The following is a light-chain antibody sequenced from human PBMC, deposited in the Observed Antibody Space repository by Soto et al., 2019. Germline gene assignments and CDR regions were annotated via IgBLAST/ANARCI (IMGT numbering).Light chain of an antibody. J-gene: IGKJ2*01. CDR1: QSVTSNF. CDR2: GAS. CDR3: QQYGRSPLLHT. V-gene: IGKV3-20*01. Sequence: ENVLTQSPGTLSLSPGERATLSCRASQSVTSNFLAWYQQKPGQAPRLLIYGASTRAAGVPDRFSGSGSGTDFTLTITGLEPEDFAVYYCQQYGRSPLLHTVGQGTKL.